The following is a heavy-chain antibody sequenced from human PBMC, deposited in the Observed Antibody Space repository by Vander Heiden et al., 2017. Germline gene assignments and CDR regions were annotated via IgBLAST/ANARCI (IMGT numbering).Heavy chain of an antibody. Sequence: EVQLLDSGGGLVQPGGSLRLSCTASGLTFSSYAMSWVRQAPGKGLEWVSGISGSGGRTYYADSVKGRFSISRDNSKKTLYLQMSSLRAEDTAVYYCAKGGSRIVVVLDYWGQGTQVTVSP. V-gene: IGHV3-23*01. CDR3: AKGGSRIVVVLDY. D-gene: IGHD3-22*01. CDR1: GLTFSSYA. J-gene: IGHJ4*02. CDR2: ISGSGGRT.